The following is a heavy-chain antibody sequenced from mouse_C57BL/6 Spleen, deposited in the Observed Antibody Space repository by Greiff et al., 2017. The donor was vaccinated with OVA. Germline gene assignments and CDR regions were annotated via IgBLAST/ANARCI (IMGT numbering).Heavy chain of an antibody. CDR1: GYTFTSYW. CDR3: ARSGDYYGSSYGYAMDY. D-gene: IGHD1-1*01. CDR2: IDPSDSET. Sequence: VQLQQPGAELVRPGSSVKLSCKASGYTFTSYWMHWVKQRPIQGLEWIGNIDPSDSETHYNQKFKDKATLTVDKSSSTAYMQLSSLTSEDAAVYYCARSGDYYGSSYGYAMDYWGQGTSVTVSS. V-gene: IGHV1-52*01. J-gene: IGHJ4*01.